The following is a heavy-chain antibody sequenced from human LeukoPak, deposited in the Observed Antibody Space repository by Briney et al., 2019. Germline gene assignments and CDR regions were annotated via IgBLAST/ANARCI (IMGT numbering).Heavy chain of an antibody. J-gene: IGHJ4*02. V-gene: IGHV3-23*01. CDR2: ISGSGGST. D-gene: IGHD6-6*01. Sequence: GGSLRLSCAASGFTFSSYAMSWVRQAPGKGLEWVSAISGSGGSTYYADSVKGRFTISRDNSKNTLYLQMNSLRAEDTAVYYCAAQSARPQYYFDYWGQGTLVTVSS. CDR3: AAQSARPQYYFDY. CDR1: GFTFSSYA.